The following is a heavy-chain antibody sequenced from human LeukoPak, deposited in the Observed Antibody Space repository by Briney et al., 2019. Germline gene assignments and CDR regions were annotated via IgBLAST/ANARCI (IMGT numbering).Heavy chain of an antibody. V-gene: IGHV3-48*01. J-gene: IGHJ4*02. CDR1: GFTFSSYS. CDR3: VHLTRGWLQSGGY. Sequence: GGSLRLSCAASGFTFSSYSMNWVRQAPGKGLEWVSYISSSSSTIYYADSVKGRFTISRDNAKNSLYLQMNSLRAEDTAVYYCVHLTRGWLQSGGYWGQGTLVTVSS. CDR2: ISSSSSTI. D-gene: IGHD5-24*01.